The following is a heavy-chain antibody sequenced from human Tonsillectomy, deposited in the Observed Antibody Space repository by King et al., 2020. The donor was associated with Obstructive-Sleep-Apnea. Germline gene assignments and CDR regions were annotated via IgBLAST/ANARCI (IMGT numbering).Heavy chain of an antibody. D-gene: IGHD3-16*01. CDR1: GFTFSSYS. J-gene: IGHJ3*01. Sequence: VQLVESGGGLVKPGGSLRLSCTASGFTFSSYSMNWVRQAPGKGLEWVSSISSSSSYIYYADSVKGRFTISRDNAKNSLYLQMNSLRAEDTAVYYCVRTLGGWLTFDVWGQGTMVIVSS. CDR3: VRTLGGWLTFDV. CDR2: ISSSSSYI. V-gene: IGHV3-21*01.